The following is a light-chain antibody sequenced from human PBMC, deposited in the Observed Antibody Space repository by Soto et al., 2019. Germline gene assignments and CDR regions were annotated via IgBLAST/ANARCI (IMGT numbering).Light chain of an antibody. CDR1: SSDVGGYNF. Sequence: QSALTQPRSVSGSPGQPVTISCTGTSSDVGGYNFVSWYQQHPGKAPKFMIYDVTKRPSGVPDRFSGSKSGNTASLTISGLQAEDEADYYCCSYTSSTTAIFGGGTKLTVL. V-gene: IGLV2-11*01. J-gene: IGLJ2*01. CDR2: DVT. CDR3: CSYTSSTTAI.